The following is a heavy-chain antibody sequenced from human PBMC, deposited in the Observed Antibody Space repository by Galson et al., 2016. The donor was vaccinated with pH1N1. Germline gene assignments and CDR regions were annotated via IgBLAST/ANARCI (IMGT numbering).Heavy chain of an antibody. D-gene: IGHD1-26*01. CDR1: GASSIGNNFY. V-gene: IGHV4-39*02. CDR2: IHYSETT. J-gene: IGHJ4*02. CDR3: ARLVRGSYPDPLYYFDF. Sequence: ETLSLTCTVSGASSIGNNFYGGWIRQTPGKGLEWIGNIHYSETTYYNPSLKSRVTISVDTPKNHFSLKLNYVTAADTAVYFCARLVRGSYPDPLYYFDFWGQGTLVTVSS.